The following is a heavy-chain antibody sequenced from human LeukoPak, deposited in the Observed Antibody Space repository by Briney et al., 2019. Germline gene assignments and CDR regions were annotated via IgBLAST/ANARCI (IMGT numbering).Heavy chain of an antibody. Sequence: ASVKVSCKASGYTFTSYAMNWVRQAPGQGLEWMGWINTNTGNPTYAQGFTGRFVFSLDTSVSTAYLQISSLKAEDTAVYYCARDQHGPGSYYNVLNWFDPWGQGTLVTVSS. V-gene: IGHV7-4-1*02. CDR2: INTNTGNP. D-gene: IGHD3-10*01. CDR1: GYTFTSYA. J-gene: IGHJ5*02. CDR3: ARDQHGPGSYYNVLNWFDP.